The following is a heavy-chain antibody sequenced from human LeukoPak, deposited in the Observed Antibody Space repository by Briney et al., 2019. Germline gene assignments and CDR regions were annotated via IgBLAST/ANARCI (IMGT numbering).Heavy chain of an antibody. V-gene: IGHV4-59*01. Sequence: SETLSLTCTVSGGSISDYYWNWLRQPPGKGLQWIGYIYYSGSTNYNPSLKSRVTISVDTSKNQFSLKLTSVTAADTAVYYCAGDSHGTDYWGQGTLVTVSS. CDR3: AGDSHGTDY. J-gene: IGHJ4*02. D-gene: IGHD3-10*01. CDR2: IYYSGST. CDR1: GGSISDYY.